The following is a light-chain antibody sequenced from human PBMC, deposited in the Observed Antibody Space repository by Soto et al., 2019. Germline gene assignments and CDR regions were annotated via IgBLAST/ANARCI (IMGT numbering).Light chain of an antibody. CDR3: GSWDSSLSAYV. CDR1: SSNIGGNS. CDR2: DDD. Sequence: QSELTQPPSISGAPGQRVTISCSGSSSNIGGNSVSWYQQLPGTAPKLLIYDDDKRPSGIPDRFSGSKSGTSATLGITGFQTGDEADYYCGSWDSSLSAYVFGTGTKVTVL. V-gene: IGLV1-51*01. J-gene: IGLJ1*01.